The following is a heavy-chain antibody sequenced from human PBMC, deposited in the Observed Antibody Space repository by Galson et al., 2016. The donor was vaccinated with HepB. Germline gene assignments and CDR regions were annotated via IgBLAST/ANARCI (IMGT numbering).Heavy chain of an antibody. J-gene: IGHJ4*02. CDR3: ARERGNYAYFDY. CDR2: ISSYDDNI. Sequence: SVKVSCKASGYTFASYGIAWVRQAPGQGLEWMGWISSYDDNIKYAQKFQGILTMTIDSSPDKAYMELRSLRSDDTAKSYFARERGNYAYFDYWGQGTLVTVSS. V-gene: IGHV1-18*01. CDR1: GYTFASYG. D-gene: IGHD4-11*01.